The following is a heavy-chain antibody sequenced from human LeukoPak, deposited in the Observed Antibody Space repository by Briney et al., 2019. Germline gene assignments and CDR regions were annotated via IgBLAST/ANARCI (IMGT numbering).Heavy chain of an antibody. Sequence: PSETLSLTCTVSGGSFSIYYWSWIRQSAGQGLEWIGHISTSGSTNYSPSLKSRVTISVDKSKNQFYLRLTSATAADTAVYYCARVNSSGSFLDYWGQGTLVTVSS. D-gene: IGHD3-22*01. J-gene: IGHJ4*02. CDR1: GGSFSIYY. CDR3: ARVNSSGSFLDY. CDR2: ISTSGST. V-gene: IGHV4-4*07.